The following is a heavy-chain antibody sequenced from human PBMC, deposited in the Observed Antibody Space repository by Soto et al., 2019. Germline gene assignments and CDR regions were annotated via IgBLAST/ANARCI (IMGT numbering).Heavy chain of an antibody. D-gene: IGHD2-2*01. CDR1: GGTFSSYA. CDR3: ARSLLKGGYCNSTSCPPRYYYYGMDV. V-gene: IGHV1-69*01. CDR2: IIPIFGTA. Sequence: QVQLVQSGAEVKKPGSSVKVSCKASGGTFSSYAISWVRQAPGQGLEWMGGIIPIFGTANYAQKFQGRVTITADESTSTAYMELSSLRSEDTAVYYCARSLLKGGYCNSTSCPPRYYYYGMDVWGQGTTVTVSS. J-gene: IGHJ6*02.